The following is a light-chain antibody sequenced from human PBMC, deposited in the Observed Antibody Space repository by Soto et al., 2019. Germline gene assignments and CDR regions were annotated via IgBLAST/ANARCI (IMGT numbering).Light chain of an antibody. Sequence: DMQMTQSPSSLSASVGDRVTITCRASQGLGNYLAWYQQKPGKAPKLLIYSASSLQSGVAPRFSGSGSGTDFTLTISGLQPEDVATYYCLTYNGPPLSLGGGTKVEI. CDR2: SAS. CDR3: LTYNGPPLS. J-gene: IGKJ4*01. CDR1: QGLGNY. V-gene: IGKV1-27*01.